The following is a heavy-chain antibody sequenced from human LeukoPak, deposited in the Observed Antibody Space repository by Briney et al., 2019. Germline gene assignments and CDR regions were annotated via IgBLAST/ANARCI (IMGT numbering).Heavy chain of an antibody. J-gene: IGHJ3*02. CDR3: ARAHVELGDHDAFDI. Sequence: ASVKVSCKASGYTFTSYGISWVRQAPGQGLEWMGWISAYNGNTNYAQKLQGRVTMTTDTSTSTAYMELRSLRSDDTAVYYCARAHVELGDHDAFDIWGQGTMVTVSS. D-gene: IGHD1-7*01. V-gene: IGHV1-18*01. CDR1: GYTFTSYG. CDR2: ISAYNGNT.